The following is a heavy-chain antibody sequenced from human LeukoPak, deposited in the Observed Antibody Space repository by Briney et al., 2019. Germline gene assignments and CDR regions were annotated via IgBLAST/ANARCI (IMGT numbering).Heavy chain of an antibody. D-gene: IGHD2-15*01. V-gene: IGHV4-34*01. Sequence: SETLSLTCAVYGGSFSGYYWSWIRQPPGKGLEWIGEINHSGSTNYNPSLKSRVTISVDTSKNQFSLKLSSVTAADTAVYYCARGRLYSRLFGYWGQGTLVTVS. J-gene: IGHJ4*02. CDR2: INHSGST. CDR3: ARGRLYSRLFGY. CDR1: GGSFSGYY.